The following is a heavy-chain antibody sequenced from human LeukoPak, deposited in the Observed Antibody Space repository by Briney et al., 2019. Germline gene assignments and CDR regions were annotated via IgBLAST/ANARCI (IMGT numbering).Heavy chain of an antibody. CDR2: IMIGGDGK. D-gene: IGHD2-2*01. CDR1: GFTFNNYA. V-gene: IGHV3-23*01. Sequence: GGSLRLSCAGSGFTFNNYAMSWVRRAPRKGLEWVSTIMIGGDGKHYADSVKGRFTISRDRSESTLFLQMDGLRADDTAVYYCVRAAPQNCYPSSCSLFDEWGQGTLVTVSS. CDR3: VRAAPQNCYPSSCSLFDE. J-gene: IGHJ4*02.